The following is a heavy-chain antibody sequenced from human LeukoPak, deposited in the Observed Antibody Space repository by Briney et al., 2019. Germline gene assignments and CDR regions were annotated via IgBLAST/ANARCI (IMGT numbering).Heavy chain of an antibody. J-gene: IGHJ3*02. V-gene: IGHV3-48*01. CDR2: IGISSSTI. CDR3: ARDSGYAFDI. D-gene: IGHD1-26*01. Sequence: GGSLRLSCAASGFTFSDYWMNWVRQAPGKGLEWVSYIGISSSTIDYADSVKGRFTISRDNAKNSLYLQMNSLRAEDTAVYYCARDSGYAFDIWGQGTMVTVSS. CDR1: GFTFSDYW.